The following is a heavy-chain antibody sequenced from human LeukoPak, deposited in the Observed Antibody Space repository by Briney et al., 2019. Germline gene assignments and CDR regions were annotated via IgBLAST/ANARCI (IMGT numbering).Heavy chain of an antibody. CDR3: VRGRGWYLDL. CDR2: IYSGGST. CDR1: GFVVNYNY. V-gene: IGHV3-66*01. J-gene: IGHJ2*01. Sequence: GGSMRLSCAASGFVVNYNYMSWVRQAPGKGLEWVSVIYSGGSTYYADSVKGRFTISRDNAENSLYLQMNSLRAEDTAVYSCVRGRGWYLDLWGRGTQVTVSS.